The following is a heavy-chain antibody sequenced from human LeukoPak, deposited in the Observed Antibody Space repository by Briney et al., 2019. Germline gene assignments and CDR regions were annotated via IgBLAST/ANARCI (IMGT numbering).Heavy chain of an antibody. Sequence: GGSLRLSCAASGFSFSGHWMNWVRQAPGKGLEWVANIKQDGSEKFYVDSVKGRFTISRDNAKNSLYLQMDSLSAEDTALYYCASGAGCLIENWDQGTLVTVSS. CDR2: IKQDGSEK. D-gene: IGHD3-16*01. V-gene: IGHV3-7*03. J-gene: IGHJ4*02. CDR1: GFSFSGHW. CDR3: ASGAGCLIEN.